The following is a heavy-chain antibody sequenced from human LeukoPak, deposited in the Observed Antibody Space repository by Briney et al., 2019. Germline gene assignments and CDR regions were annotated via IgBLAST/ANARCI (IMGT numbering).Heavy chain of an antibody. V-gene: IGHV4-59*12. J-gene: IGHJ3*02. Sequence: SETLSLTCTVSGGSIINYYWSWIRQPPGKGLEWIGYIFYSGSTHYNPSLKSRVSISVDTSKNQFSLKLSSVTAADTAVYYCARDKDTARGTDAFDIWGQGTMVTVSS. CDR2: IFYSGST. CDR3: ARDKDTARGTDAFDI. CDR1: GGSIINYY. D-gene: IGHD5-18*01.